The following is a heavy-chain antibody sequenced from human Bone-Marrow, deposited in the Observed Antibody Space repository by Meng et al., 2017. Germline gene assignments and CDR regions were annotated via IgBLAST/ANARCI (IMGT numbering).Heavy chain of an antibody. CDR1: GFTFSNAW. V-gene: IGHV3-15*01. CDR3: NWNDFGDY. D-gene: IGHD1-1*01. J-gene: IGHJ4*02. CDR2: IKSKTEGETP. Sequence: VSLVEAGGGLVRPGGSLRLSCAASGFTFSNAWMSWVRQAPGRGLEWVARIKSKTEGETPDYAAPVKGRFTISRDDSKNTLYLQMHSLKTEDTAVYYCNWNDFGDYWGQGALVTVSS.